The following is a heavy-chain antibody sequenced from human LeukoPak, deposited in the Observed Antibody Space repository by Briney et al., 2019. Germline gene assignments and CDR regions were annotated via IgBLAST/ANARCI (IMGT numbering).Heavy chain of an antibody. CDR2: ISWNSGGI. D-gene: IGHD3-22*01. V-gene: IGHV3-9*01. CDR3: AKAFYDSSGYLDY. Sequence: GGSLRLSCAASGFTFGDYAMHWVRQAPGKGLEWVSGISWNSGGIGYADSVKGRFTISRDNAKNSLYLQMNSLRAENTALYYCAKAFYDSSGYLDYWGQGTLVTVSS. J-gene: IGHJ4*02. CDR1: GFTFGDYA.